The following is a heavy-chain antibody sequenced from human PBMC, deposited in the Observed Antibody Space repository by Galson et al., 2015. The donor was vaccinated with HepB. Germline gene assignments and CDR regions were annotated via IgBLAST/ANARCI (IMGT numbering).Heavy chain of an antibody. CDR2: ISYDGSNK. CDR1: GFTFSSYA. V-gene: IGHV3-30*04. J-gene: IGHJ6*03. CDR3: ARGFCSGTSCRYYYYYYMDV. D-gene: IGHD2-2*01. Sequence: SLRLSCAASGFTFSSYAMHWVRQAPGKGLEWVAVISYDGSNKYYADSVKGRFTISRDNSKNTLYLQMNSLRAEDTAVYYCARGFCSGTSCRYYYYYYMDVWGKGTTVTVSS.